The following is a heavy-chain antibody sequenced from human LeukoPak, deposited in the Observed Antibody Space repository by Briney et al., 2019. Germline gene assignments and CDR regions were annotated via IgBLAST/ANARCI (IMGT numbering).Heavy chain of an antibody. CDR3: AREGGFHSPAGI. V-gene: IGHV4-4*08. CDR1: GGSISSFY. CDR2: ISYTGNT. J-gene: IGHJ3*02. Sequence: SETLSLTCTVSGGSISSFYWSWIRQSPGKGLEWIGYISYTGNTNYNPSLKSRVTISVDTSKNQFSLKLSSVTAADTAVYYCAREGGFHSPAGIWGQGTMVTVPS. D-gene: IGHD1-26*01.